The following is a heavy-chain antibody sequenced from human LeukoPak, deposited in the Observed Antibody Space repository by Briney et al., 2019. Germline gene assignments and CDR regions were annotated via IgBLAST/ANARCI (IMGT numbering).Heavy chain of an antibody. Sequence: GGSLRLSCAASGFTLSDYYMTWIRQAPGKGLEWVSYISSRGSNIHHADSVKGRFTISRDNAKNSLYLRMNSLRAEDTAVYYCARGHPQRGELERPYYFDYWGQGTLVTVSS. CDR2: ISSRGSNI. CDR1: GFTLSDYY. J-gene: IGHJ4*02. CDR3: ARGHPQRGELERPYYFDY. V-gene: IGHV3-11*01. D-gene: IGHD1-1*01.